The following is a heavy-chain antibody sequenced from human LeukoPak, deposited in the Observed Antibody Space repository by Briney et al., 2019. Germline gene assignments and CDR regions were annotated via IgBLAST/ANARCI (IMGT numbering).Heavy chain of an antibody. CDR1: GFTFSSSG. J-gene: IGHJ6*02. D-gene: IGHD3-16*01. Sequence: GGSLRLSCAASGFTFSSSGMHWVRQAPGKGLEWVASINHNGNVNYYVDSVKGRFTISRDNAKNSLYLQMSNLRAEDTAVYFCARGGGLNVWGQGATVTVSS. V-gene: IGHV3-7*03. CDR3: ARGGGLNV. CDR2: INHNGNVN.